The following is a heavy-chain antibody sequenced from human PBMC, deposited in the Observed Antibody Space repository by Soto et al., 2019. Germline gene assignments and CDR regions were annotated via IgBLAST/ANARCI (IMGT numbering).Heavy chain of an antibody. D-gene: IGHD7-27*01. CDR2: IYEGGRT. V-gene: IGHV4-30-4*08. J-gene: IGHJ4*02. CDR1: GGSVSSADWN. CDR3: TRGPSGDKVDF. Sequence: SETLSLTCTVFGGSVSSADWNWSWIRQTPGKGLEWIGHIYEGGRTYSNPSLTSRATISLDTSKNLFSLNLKSVTAADTAVYYCTRGPSGDKVDFWGQGLLVTVSS.